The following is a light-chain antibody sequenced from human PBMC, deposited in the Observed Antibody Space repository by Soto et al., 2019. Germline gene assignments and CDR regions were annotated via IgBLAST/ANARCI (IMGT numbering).Light chain of an antibody. CDR1: QSVSSSY. CDR2: VTS. CDR3: QQYATTPFT. Sequence: EIVLTQSPGTLSLSPGDRATLSCRASQSVSSSYLAWYQQKPGQVPRLLISVTSTRATGVPDRFSGSGSGTDFTLTISRLEPEDFSVYYCQQYATTPFTFGPGTKVDIK. V-gene: IGKV3-20*01. J-gene: IGKJ3*01.